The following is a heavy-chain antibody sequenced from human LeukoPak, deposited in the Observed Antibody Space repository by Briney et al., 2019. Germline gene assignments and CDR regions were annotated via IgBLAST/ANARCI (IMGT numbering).Heavy chain of an antibody. CDR3: ARGQITSAWLDC. CDR1: GFTFSSYA. D-gene: IGHD6-19*01. V-gene: IGHV3-53*01. CDR2: LYSGGST. Sequence: PGGSLRLSCAASGFTFSSYAMSWVRQAPEKGLEWLSVLYSGGSTYYADSVKGRFTISRDDSGNTLYLQMNSLTADDTAVYYCARGQITSAWLDCWGQGTLVTVSS. J-gene: IGHJ4*02.